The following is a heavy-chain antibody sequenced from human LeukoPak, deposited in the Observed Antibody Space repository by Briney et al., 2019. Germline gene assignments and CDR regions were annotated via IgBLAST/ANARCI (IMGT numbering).Heavy chain of an antibody. CDR2: IYTSGST. Sequence: SQTLSLTCTVSGGSISSGSYYWSWIRQPAGKGLEWIGRIYTSGSTNYNPSLKSRVTISLDTSKNKFSLKLRSVTAADTAVYYCVITVKVSAFDIWGQGTMVTVSS. V-gene: IGHV4-61*02. J-gene: IGHJ3*02. CDR3: VITVKVSAFDI. CDR1: GGSISSGSYY. D-gene: IGHD3-16*01.